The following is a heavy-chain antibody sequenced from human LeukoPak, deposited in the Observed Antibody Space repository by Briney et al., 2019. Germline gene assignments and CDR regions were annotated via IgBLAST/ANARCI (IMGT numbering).Heavy chain of an antibody. Sequence: ESGPTLVKPTQTLTLTCTFSGFSLTTSGVGVGWIRQPPGKALEWLALIYWNDDKRYSPSLKSRLTITKDTSKNQVVLTMTNMDPVDTATYYCAHRLSGYGSNWFDPWGQGTLVTVSS. V-gene: IGHV2-5*01. J-gene: IGHJ5*02. CDR3: AHRLSGYGSNWFDP. D-gene: IGHD5-18*01. CDR2: IYWNDDK. CDR1: GFSLTTSGVG.